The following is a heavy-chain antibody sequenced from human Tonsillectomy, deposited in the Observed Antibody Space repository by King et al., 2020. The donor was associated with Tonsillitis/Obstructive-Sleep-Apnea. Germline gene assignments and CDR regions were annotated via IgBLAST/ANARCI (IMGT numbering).Heavy chain of an antibody. CDR2: INSDGSST. Sequence: VQLVESGGGLVQPGGSLRLSCAASGFTFSSYWMHWVRQAPGKGLVWVSRINSDGSSTSYADSVKGRFTISRDNAKNTLYLQMNSLRAEDTAVYYCARAPLDCRVVPAARKCWVIFDPWGQGTLVTVSS. CDR3: ARAPLDCRVVPAARKCWVIFDP. V-gene: IGHV3-74*01. D-gene: IGHD2-2*01. CDR1: GFTFSSYW. J-gene: IGHJ5*02.